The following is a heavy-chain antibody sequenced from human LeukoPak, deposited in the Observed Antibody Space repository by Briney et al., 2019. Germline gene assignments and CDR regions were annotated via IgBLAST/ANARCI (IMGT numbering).Heavy chain of an antibody. CDR2: IYRSGTT. J-gene: IGHJ5*02. Sequence: SETLSLTCTVSGDSISGSYWSWIRQPPGKGLGWVGYIYRSGTTSYNPALKSRVTMAVDTSKNQFSLNLDSVTAADTAVYYCARHTATTYSSSSDWFDPWGQGTLVTVSS. CDR1: GDSISGSY. D-gene: IGHD6-6*01. CDR3: ARHTATTYSSSSDWFDP. V-gene: IGHV4-4*09.